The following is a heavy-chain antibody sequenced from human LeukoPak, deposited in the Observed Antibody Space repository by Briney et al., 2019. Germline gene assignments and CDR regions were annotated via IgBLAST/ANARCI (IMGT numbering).Heavy chain of an antibody. CDR3: ARDRTGEANIDY. J-gene: IGHJ4*02. CDR2: INPNSGGT. D-gene: IGHD2-8*01. Sequence: ASVKVSCKASGYTFTGYYMHWVRQAPGQGLEWMGWINPNSGGTNYAQKFQGRVTMTRDTSISTAYMELSRLRSDDTAVYYCARDRTGEANIDYWGQGTLVTVSS. CDR1: GYTFTGYY. V-gene: IGHV1-2*02.